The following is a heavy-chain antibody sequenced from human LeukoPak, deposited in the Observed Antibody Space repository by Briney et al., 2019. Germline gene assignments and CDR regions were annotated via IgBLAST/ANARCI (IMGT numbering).Heavy chain of an antibody. CDR2: INPSGGST. CDR1: GYTFTSYY. V-gene: IGHV1-46*01. Sequence: ASVKVSCKASGYTFTSYYMHWVRQAPGQGLEWMGIINPSGGSTSYAQKFQGRVTMSRDTSTSTVYMQLRSLRSEDTAVYYCARDAGKTGSRSGGSCYFDYWGQGTLVTVSS. D-gene: IGHD2-15*01. J-gene: IGHJ4*02. CDR3: ARDAGKTGSRSGGSCYFDY.